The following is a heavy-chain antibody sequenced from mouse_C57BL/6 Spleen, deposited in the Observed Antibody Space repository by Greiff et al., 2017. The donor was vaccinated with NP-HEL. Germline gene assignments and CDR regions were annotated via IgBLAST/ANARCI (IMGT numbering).Heavy chain of an antibody. CDR3: ATLHGAMDY. Sequence: EVQLVESGPGLVKPSQSLSLTCSVTGYSITSGYYWNWIRQFPGNKLEWMGYISYDGSNNYNPSLKNRISITRDTSKNQFFLKLNSVTTEDTATYYCATLHGAMDYWGQGTSVTVSS. CDR1: GYSITSGYY. J-gene: IGHJ4*01. D-gene: IGHD1-2*01. CDR2: ISYDGSN. V-gene: IGHV3-6*01.